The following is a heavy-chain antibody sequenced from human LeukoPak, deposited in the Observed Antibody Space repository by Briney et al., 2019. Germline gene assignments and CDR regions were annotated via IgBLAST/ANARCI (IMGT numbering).Heavy chain of an antibody. Sequence: GASVKVSCKASGYTFTSYYMHWVRQAPGQGLEWMGIINPSGGSTSYAQKFQGRVTMTRDTSTSTVYMELSSLRSEDTAVYYCAEWSVAGTGFDYWGQGTLVTVSS. J-gene: IGHJ4*02. CDR2: INPSGGST. CDR1: GYTFTSYY. CDR3: AEWSVAGTGFDY. D-gene: IGHD6-19*01. V-gene: IGHV1-46*01.